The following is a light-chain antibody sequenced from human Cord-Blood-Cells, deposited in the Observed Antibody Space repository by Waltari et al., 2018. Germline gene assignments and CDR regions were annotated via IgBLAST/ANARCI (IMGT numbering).Light chain of an antibody. Sequence: EIVLTPSPGTLSLSPGERAPLSSRASQSVSSSYLAWYQQKPGQAHRLLIYGASSRATGIPDRVSGSGSGTDFTLTISRLEPEYCAVYYCQQYGSSPTFGQGTKLEIK. V-gene: IGKV3-20*01. CDR1: QSVSSSY. CDR2: GAS. J-gene: IGKJ2*01. CDR3: QQYGSSPT.